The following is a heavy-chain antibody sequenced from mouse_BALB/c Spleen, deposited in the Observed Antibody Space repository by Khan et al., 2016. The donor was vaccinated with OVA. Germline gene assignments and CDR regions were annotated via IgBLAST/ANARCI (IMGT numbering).Heavy chain of an antibody. CDR3: ARGGAAYYRNDGDAMEY. D-gene: IGHD2-14*01. CDR2: INTHSGVP. Sequence: QIQLVQSGPELKKPGETVRISCKASGYTFTTAGIQWVQKMPGKGLKWIGWINTHSGVPKYAEDFKGRFAFSLEISVNTAYLQITNNKNKDTATDFCARGGAAYYRNDGDAMEYWGQGTSVTVSS. V-gene: IGHV9-4*02. J-gene: IGHJ4*01. CDR1: GYTFTTAG.